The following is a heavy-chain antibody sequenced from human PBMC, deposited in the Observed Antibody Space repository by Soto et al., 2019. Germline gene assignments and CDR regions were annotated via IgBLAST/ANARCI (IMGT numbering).Heavy chain of an antibody. Sequence: GGSLRLSSAASGFIFSNYVMNWVRQAPGKGLEWVSSISSSSSYIYYADSVKGRFTISRDNAKNSLYLQMNSLRAEDTAVYYCAREVGATNVITRMDVWGQGTTVTVSS. CDR2: ISSSSSYI. CDR1: GFIFSNYV. V-gene: IGHV3-21*01. CDR3: AREVGATNVITRMDV. J-gene: IGHJ6*02. D-gene: IGHD1-26*01.